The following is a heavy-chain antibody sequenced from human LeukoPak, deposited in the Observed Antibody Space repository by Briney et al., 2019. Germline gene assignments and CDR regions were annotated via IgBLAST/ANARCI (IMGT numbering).Heavy chain of an antibody. Sequence: SETLSLTCTVSGGSISSYYWSWIRQPPGKGLEWIGYIYYSGSTNYNPSLKSRVTISVDTSKNQFSLKLSSVTAADTAVYYCARLPNGSGSYSFDYWGQGTLVTVSS. D-gene: IGHD3-10*01. V-gene: IGHV4-59*12. CDR2: IYYSGST. CDR1: GGSISSYY. J-gene: IGHJ4*02. CDR3: ARLPNGSGSYSFDY.